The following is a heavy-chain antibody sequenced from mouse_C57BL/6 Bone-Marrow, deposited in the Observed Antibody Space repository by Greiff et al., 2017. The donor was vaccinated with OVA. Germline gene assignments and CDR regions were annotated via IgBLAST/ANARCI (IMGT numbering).Heavy chain of an antibody. D-gene: IGHD4-1*01. V-gene: IGHV1-7*01. CDR3: ARYWEEDYFDY. CDR1: GYTFTSYW. Sequence: QVQLQQSGAELAKPGASVKLSCKASGYTFTSYWMHWVKQRPGQGLEWIGYINPSSGYTKYTQKFQDKATLTADQSSSTAYMQLSSLTYEDSAVYYCARYWEEDYFDYWGQGTTLTVSS. CDR2: INPSSGYT. J-gene: IGHJ2*01.